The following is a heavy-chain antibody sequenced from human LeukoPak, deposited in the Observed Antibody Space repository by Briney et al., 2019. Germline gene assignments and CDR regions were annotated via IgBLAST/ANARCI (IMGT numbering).Heavy chain of an antibody. V-gene: IGHV6-1*01. J-gene: IGHJ2*01. CDR2: TYYRSKWYN. D-gene: IGHD3-9*01. CDR1: GDSVSSNSAA. CDR3: ARTYYDILTGYFPGLGAGSWYFDL. Sequence: SQTLSLTCAISGDSVSSNSAAWNWIRQSPSRGLEWLGRTYYRSKWYNDYAVSVKSRITINPDTSKNQFSLQLNSVTPEDTAVYYCARTYYDILTGYFPGLGAGSWYFDLWGRGTLVTVSS.